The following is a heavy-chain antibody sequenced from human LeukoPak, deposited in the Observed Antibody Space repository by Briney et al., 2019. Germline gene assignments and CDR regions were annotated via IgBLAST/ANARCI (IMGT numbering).Heavy chain of an antibody. J-gene: IGHJ4*02. Sequence: SETLSLTCTVSGGSISSGSYYWSWIRQPAGKGLEWIGRIYTSGSTNYNPSLKSRVTISVDTSKNQFSLKLSSVTAADTAVYYCVRGRQGHYWGQGTLVTVSS. CDR2: IYTSGST. CDR1: GGSISSGSYY. V-gene: IGHV4-61*02. CDR3: VRGRQGHY.